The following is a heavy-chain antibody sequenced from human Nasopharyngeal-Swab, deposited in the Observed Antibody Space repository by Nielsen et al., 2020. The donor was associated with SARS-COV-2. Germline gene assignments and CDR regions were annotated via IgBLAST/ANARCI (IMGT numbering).Heavy chain of an antibody. CDR2: TYYRSKWYN. V-gene: IGHV6-1*01. J-gene: IGHJ4*02. Sequence: WIRQSPSRGLEWLGRTYYRSKWYNDYAVSVKSRITINPDTSKNQFSLQLNSVTPEDTAVYYCAREPGGAAAGPLFDCWGQGTLVTVSS. CDR3: AREPGGAAAGPLFDC. D-gene: IGHD6-13*01.